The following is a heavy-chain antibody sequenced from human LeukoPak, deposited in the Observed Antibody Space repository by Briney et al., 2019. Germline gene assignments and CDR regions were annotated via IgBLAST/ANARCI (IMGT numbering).Heavy chain of an antibody. CDR2: IKQDGSEK. J-gene: IGHJ5*02. CDR1: GFTFSSYW. V-gene: IGHV3-7*01. Sequence: GGSLRLSCAASGFTFSSYWMSWVRQAPGKGLEWVANIKQDGSEKYYVDSVKGRFTISRDNAKNSLYLQMNSLRAEDTAVYYCARELKQWLVNWFDPWGQGTLVTVSS. D-gene: IGHD6-19*01. CDR3: ARELKQWLVNWFDP.